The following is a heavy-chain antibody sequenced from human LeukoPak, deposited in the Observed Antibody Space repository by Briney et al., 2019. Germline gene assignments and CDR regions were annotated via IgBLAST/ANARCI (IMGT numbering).Heavy chain of an antibody. CDR2: IYYSGNT. CDR1: GYSISSGYY. Sequence: SETLSLTCTVSGYSISSGYYWGWIRQPPGKGLEWIGSIYYSGNTYYNASLKSQVSISIDTSKNQFSLRLASVTAADTAVYYCARDRDGHILNWFDPWGQGTLVTVSS. J-gene: IGHJ5*02. V-gene: IGHV4-38-2*02. CDR3: ARDRDGHILNWFDP.